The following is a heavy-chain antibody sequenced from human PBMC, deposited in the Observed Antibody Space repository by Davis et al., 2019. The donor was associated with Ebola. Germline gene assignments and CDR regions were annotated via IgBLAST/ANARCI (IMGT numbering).Heavy chain of an antibody. CDR3: ARRGHGSFFGYYYYMDV. D-gene: IGHD1-26*01. J-gene: IGHJ6*03. CDR1: GFTFNSYA. Sequence: GESLKISCEASGFTFNSYAMSWVRQAPGRGLEWVSYISSRGNYIYYADSLNGRFTISRDNAKNSVYLQMHSLRAEDTAVYYCARRGHGSFFGYYYYMDVWGKGTTVTVSS. CDR2: ISSRGNYI. V-gene: IGHV3-21*01.